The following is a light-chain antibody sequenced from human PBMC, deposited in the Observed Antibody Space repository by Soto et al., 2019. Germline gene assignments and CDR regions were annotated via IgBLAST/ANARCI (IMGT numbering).Light chain of an antibody. CDR1: QSIRSNF. J-gene: IGKJ1*01. CDR3: QQYGSLPT. V-gene: IGKV3-20*01. Sequence: VLTQSPGTLSFSPGERRTLSCSSRQSIRSNFVVWYQQKSGQAPRLLIYGASSRATGIPDRFSGSGSGTDFTLTISRLEPEDFAVYYCQQYGSLPTFGQGSKVDIK. CDR2: GAS.